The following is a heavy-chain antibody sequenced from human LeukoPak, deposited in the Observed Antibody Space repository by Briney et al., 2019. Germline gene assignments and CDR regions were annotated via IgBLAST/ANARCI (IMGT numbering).Heavy chain of an antibody. CDR1: GFTFSSYA. CDR2: ISYDGSNK. J-gene: IGHJ3*02. CDR3: ARELAVAGNRPFNI. D-gene: IGHD6-19*01. Sequence: GGSLRLSCAASGFTFSSYAMHWVRQAPGKGLEWVAVISYDGSNKYYADSVKGRFTISRDNSKNTLYLQMNSLRAEDTAVYYCARELAVAGNRPFNIWGQGTMVTVSS. V-gene: IGHV3-30*04.